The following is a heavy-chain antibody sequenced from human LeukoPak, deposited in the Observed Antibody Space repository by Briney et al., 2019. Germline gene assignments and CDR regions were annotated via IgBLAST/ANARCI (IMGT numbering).Heavy chain of an antibody. V-gene: IGHV1-2*02. D-gene: IGHD4-23*01. Sequence: ASVKVSCKASGYTFTGYYMHWVRQAPGQGLEWMGWINPNSGGTNYAQKFQGRVTMTRDMSTSTVYMELSSLRSEDTAVYYCARDGATVVTPYYYYYMDVWGKGTTVTVSS. J-gene: IGHJ6*03. CDR3: ARDGATVVTPYYYYYMDV. CDR1: GYTFTGYY. CDR2: INPNSGGT.